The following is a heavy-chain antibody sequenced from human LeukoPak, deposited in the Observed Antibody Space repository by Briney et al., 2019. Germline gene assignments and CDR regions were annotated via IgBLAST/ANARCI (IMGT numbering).Heavy chain of an antibody. CDR3: AKNRGAGSHYYYHMNV. CDR1: GFTFSSYW. D-gene: IGHD1-26*01. CDR2: IKQDGSEK. J-gene: IGHJ6*03. V-gene: IGHV3-7*03. Sequence: GGSLRLSCAASGFTFSSYWMSWVRQAPGKGLEWVANIKQDGSEKYYVDSVKGRFTISRDNSKNTLYLQLNSLRVEDTAVYYCAKNRGAGSHYYYHMNVWGKGTTVTVSS.